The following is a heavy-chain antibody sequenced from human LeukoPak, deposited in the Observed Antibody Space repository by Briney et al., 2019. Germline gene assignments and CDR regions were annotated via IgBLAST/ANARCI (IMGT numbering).Heavy chain of an antibody. J-gene: IGHJ4*02. Sequence: PSGTLSLTCTVSGYSISSGYYWGWIRQPPGKGLEWIGTFHHSGSTYYNPSLQSRVTMSVDTSKNQFSLKLSSVTAADTAMYYCASTLQRPDQNTDMLTPSTDYWGQGTLVTVSS. CDR1: GYSISSGYY. CDR3: ASTLQRPDQNTDMLTPSTDY. D-gene: IGHD5-18*01. V-gene: IGHV4-38-2*02. CDR2: FHHSGST.